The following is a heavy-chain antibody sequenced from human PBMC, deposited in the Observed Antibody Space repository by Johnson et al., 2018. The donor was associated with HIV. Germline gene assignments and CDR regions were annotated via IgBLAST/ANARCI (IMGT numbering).Heavy chain of an antibody. CDR1: GFTFSSYA. V-gene: IGHV3-30*14. CDR2: ISYDGSNK. D-gene: IGHD3-10*01. J-gene: IGHJ3*02. Sequence: QVQLVESGGGVVQPGRSLRLSCAASGFTFSSYAMHWVRQAPGKGLEWVAVISYDGSNKYYADSVKGRFPTSRDNAKNSLYRQMHSLRAEDTAVYYCVCLRAWTFDIWGQGTMVTVSS. CDR3: VCLRAWTFDI.